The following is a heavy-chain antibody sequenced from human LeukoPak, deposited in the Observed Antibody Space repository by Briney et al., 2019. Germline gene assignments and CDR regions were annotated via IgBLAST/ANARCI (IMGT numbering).Heavy chain of an antibody. V-gene: IGHV4-59*01. J-gene: IGHJ4*02. CDR1: GGSISSYY. Sequence: SETLSLTCTVSGGSISSYYWSWIRQPPGKGLEWIGYIYYSGSTNYNPSLKSRVIISVDTSKNQFSLKLSSVTAADTAVYYCARGSEYYYDSSNFDYWGQGTLVTVSS. CDR3: ARGSEYYYDSSNFDY. D-gene: IGHD3-22*01. CDR2: IYYSGST.